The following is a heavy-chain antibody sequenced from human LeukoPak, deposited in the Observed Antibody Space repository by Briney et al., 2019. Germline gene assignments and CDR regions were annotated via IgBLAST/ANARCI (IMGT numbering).Heavy chain of an antibody. Sequence: GGSLRLSCAASGFTFSNYGMHWVRQAPGKGLEWVAFIWYDRSNHYYADSVKGQFTISRDNSKNTVYLQMNSLRAEDTAAYYCAKVSGFYFDHWGQGTLVTVSS. V-gene: IGHV3-30*02. CDR3: AKVSGFYFDH. CDR2: IWYDRSNH. D-gene: IGHD3-10*01. J-gene: IGHJ4*02. CDR1: GFTFSNYG.